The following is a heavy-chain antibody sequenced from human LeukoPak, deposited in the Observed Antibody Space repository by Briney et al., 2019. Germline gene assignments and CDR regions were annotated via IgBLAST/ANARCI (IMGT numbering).Heavy chain of an antibody. CDR3: ANLMTTVTAGPFDY. V-gene: IGHV1-3*01. D-gene: IGHD4-17*01. Sequence: PLASVKVSCKASGYTFTSYAMHWVRQAPGQRLEWMGWINAGNGNTKYSQKFQGRVTITRDTSLSTAYMELSRLRSDDTAVYYCANLMTTVTAGPFDYWGQGTLVTVSS. CDR1: GYTFTSYA. J-gene: IGHJ4*02. CDR2: INAGNGNT.